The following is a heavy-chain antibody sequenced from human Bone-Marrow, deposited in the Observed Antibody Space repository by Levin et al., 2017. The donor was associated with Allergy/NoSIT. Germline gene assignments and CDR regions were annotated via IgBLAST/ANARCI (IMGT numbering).Heavy chain of an antibody. CDR1: GYSFADYD. D-gene: IGHD1-14*01. CDR3: ARGIRNQRFSAS. Sequence: GESLKISRWASGYSFADYDVNWVRQATGQGLEYMGWVNPNSGRTNYTPKFRGRVAMTTDPSINTAYMELSSLRSEDTAVYYCARGIRNQRFSASWGQGTLVTVSS. J-gene: IGHJ5*02. CDR2: VNPNSGRT. V-gene: IGHV1-8*01.